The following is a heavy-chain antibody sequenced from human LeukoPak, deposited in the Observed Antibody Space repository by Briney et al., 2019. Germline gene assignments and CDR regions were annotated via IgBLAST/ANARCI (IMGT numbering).Heavy chain of an antibody. CDR1: GGSISSYY. Sequence: SETLSLTCTVSGGSISSYYWSWIRQPAGKGLEWIGRIYTSGSTNYNPSLKSRVTMSVDTSKNQFSLKLSSVTAADTAVYYCARDSLFYYEDAFDIWGQGTMVTVSS. J-gene: IGHJ3*02. V-gene: IGHV4-4*07. CDR2: IYTSGST. D-gene: IGHD3-22*01. CDR3: ARDSLFYYEDAFDI.